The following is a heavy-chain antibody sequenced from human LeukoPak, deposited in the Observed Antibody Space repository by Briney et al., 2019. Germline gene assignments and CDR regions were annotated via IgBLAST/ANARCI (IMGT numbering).Heavy chain of an antibody. CDR1: GFTLSSYA. CDR2: ISGNAGST. Sequence: GGSLRLSCAASGFTLSSYAMSWVRQAPGKGLEWVSLISGNAGSTYYADSVKGRFTISRDITKNTLYLQMNSLRAEDTAVYYCARAPYYYDSSGASIWGQGTMVTVSS. CDR3: ARAPYYYDSSGASI. J-gene: IGHJ3*02. D-gene: IGHD3-22*01. V-gene: IGHV3-23*01.